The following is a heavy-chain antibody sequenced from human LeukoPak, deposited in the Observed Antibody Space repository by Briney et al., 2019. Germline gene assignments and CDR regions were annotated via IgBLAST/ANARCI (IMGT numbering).Heavy chain of an antibody. Sequence: SETLSLTCAVYGGSFSGYYWSWIRQPPGKGLEWVGEINHSGSTNYNPSLKSRVTISVDTSKNQFSLKLSSVTAADTAVYYSARLRQWLVPGYFQHWGQGTLVTVSS. CDR3: ARLRQWLVPGYFQH. V-gene: IGHV4-34*01. CDR1: GGSFSGYY. CDR2: INHSGST. J-gene: IGHJ1*01. D-gene: IGHD6-19*01.